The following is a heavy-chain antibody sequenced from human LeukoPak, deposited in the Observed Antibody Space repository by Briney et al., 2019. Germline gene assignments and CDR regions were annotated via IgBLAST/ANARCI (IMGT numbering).Heavy chain of an antibody. Sequence: SETLSLTCTVSGGSIRSYYWSWIRQPPGKGLEWIGYIYYSGSTNYNPSLKSRVTISVDTSRNQFSLKLSSVTAADTAVYYCARRFSGSYGEIDYWGQGTLVTVSS. CDR2: IYYSGST. CDR3: ARRFSGSYGEIDY. J-gene: IGHJ4*02. V-gene: IGHV4-59*08. D-gene: IGHD1-26*01. CDR1: GGSIRSYY.